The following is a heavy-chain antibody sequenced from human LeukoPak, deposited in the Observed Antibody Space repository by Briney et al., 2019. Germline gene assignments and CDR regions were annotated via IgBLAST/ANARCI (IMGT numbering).Heavy chain of an antibody. Sequence: PGGSLRLSCAASGFTFDDYAMHWVRQAPGKGLEWVSGISWNSGSMDYADSVKGRFTISRDNAKNSLYLQMNSLRAEDTALYYCARVRSGSYDWSDPWGQGTLVTVSS. CDR1: GFTFDDYA. CDR3: ARVRSGSYDWSDP. D-gene: IGHD1-26*01. V-gene: IGHV3-9*01. CDR2: ISWNSGSM. J-gene: IGHJ5*02.